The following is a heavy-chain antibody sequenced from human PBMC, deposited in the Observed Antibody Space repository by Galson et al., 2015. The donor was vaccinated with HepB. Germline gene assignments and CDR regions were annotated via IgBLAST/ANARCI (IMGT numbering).Heavy chain of an antibody. V-gene: IGHV3-21*04. Sequence: SLRLSCAASGFTFSSYSMNWVRQAPGKGLEWVSYISSSSSYIYYADSVKGRFTISRDNAKNSLYLQMNSLRAEDTAVYYCANMNYGSGSYYTPYWYFDLWGRGTLVTVSS. CDR3: ANMNYGSGSYYTPYWYFDL. CDR1: GFTFSSYS. CDR2: ISSSSSYI. J-gene: IGHJ2*01. D-gene: IGHD3-10*01.